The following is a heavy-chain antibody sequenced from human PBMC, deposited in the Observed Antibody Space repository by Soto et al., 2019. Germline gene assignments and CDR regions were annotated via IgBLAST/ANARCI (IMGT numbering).Heavy chain of an antibody. CDR3: VSRPIFGFPYGPFEY. D-gene: IGHD3-10*01. V-gene: IGHV4-30-2*01. J-gene: IGHJ4*02. CDR1: SGSISSGGYS. CDR2: IYHSGST. Sequence: SETLSLTFAVSSGSISSGGYSWIFIRHPPGKGLEWIGYIYHSGSTYYNPSLKSRVTISVDRSKNQFSLRLNSMTAADTAVYYCVSRPIFGFPYGPFEYWGQGALVTVSS.